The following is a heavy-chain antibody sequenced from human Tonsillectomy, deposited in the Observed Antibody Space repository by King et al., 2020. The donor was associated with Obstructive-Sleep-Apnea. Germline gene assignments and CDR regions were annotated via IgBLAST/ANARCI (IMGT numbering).Heavy chain of an antibody. D-gene: IGHD7-27*01. V-gene: IGHV5-51*01. J-gene: IGHJ4*02. CDR1: GYSFTNYW. CDR3: GRRNRGTGADYYFDY. Sequence: QLVQSGAEVKKPGESLKISCKGSGYSFTNYWIAWVRQVPGKGLEWMGIIYPGDSDTTYSPSFRGQVTVSFDKSISTAYLQWSSLKASDTAMYYCGRRNRGTGADYYFDYWGQGTLVTVSS. CDR2: IYPGDSDT.